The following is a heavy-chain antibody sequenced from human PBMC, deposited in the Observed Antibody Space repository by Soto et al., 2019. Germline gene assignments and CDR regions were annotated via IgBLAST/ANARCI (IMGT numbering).Heavy chain of an antibody. V-gene: IGHV4-34*01. Sequence: PSETLSLTCAVYGGSFSGYYWNWIRQPPGKGLEWIGEINHSGSTNYNPSLKSRVTISLDTSKNQFSLKLSSVTAADTAVYYCARLHGYCISSSCHGHYAMDVWGQGTTVTVSS. CDR2: INHSGST. CDR1: GGSFSGYY. D-gene: IGHD2-2*01. J-gene: IGHJ6*02. CDR3: ARLHGYCISSSCHGHYAMDV.